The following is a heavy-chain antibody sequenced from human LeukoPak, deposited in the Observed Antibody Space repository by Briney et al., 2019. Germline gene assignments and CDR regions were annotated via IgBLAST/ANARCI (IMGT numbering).Heavy chain of an antibody. CDR3: AKRAYYYDSSGYSMYYFDY. V-gene: IGHV3-23*01. CDR2: ISGSGGST. Sequence: GGSLRLSCAASGFTFTKYAMSWVRQAPGKGLEWVSAISGSGGSTYYADSVKGRFTISRDNSKNTLYLQMNSLRAEDTAVYYCAKRAYYYDSSGYSMYYFDYWGQGTLVTVSS. J-gene: IGHJ4*02. D-gene: IGHD3-22*01. CDR1: GFTFTKYA.